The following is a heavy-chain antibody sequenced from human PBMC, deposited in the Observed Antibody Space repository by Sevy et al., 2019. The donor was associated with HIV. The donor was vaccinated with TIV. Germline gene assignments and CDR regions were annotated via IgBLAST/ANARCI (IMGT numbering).Heavy chain of an antibody. CDR1: GFTFSSYG. Sequence: GGSLRLSCAASGFTFSSYGMHWVRQAPGKGLEWVAVISYDGSNKYYADSVKGRFTISRDNSKNTLYLQMNSLRAEDTAVYYCAKDFAAGRAGRFRELLYPNYWGQGTLVTVSS. V-gene: IGHV3-30*18. CDR3: AKDFAAGRAGRFRELLYPNY. J-gene: IGHJ4*02. D-gene: IGHD3-10*01. CDR2: ISYDGSNK.